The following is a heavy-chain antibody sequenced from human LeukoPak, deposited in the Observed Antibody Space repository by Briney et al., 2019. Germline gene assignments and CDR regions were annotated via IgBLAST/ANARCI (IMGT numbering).Heavy chain of an antibody. J-gene: IGHJ6*03. D-gene: IGHD6-13*01. V-gene: IGHV4-59*01. CDR2: IYYSGST. CDR1: GGSISSYY. Sequence: SETLSLTCTVSGGSISSYYWSWIRQPPGKGLEWIGYIYYSGSTNYNPSFKSRVTISVDTSKNQFSLKLSSVTAADTAVYYCARGPYSSSWSVLYYYYMDVWGKGTTVTVSS. CDR3: ARGPYSSSWSVLYYYYMDV.